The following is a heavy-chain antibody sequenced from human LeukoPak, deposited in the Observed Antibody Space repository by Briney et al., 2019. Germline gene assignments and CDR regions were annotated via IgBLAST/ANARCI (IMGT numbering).Heavy chain of an antibody. J-gene: IGHJ4*02. V-gene: IGHV3-30*04. D-gene: IGHD6-13*01. CDR3: ARGRAGIAAAGFDY. CDR1: GFTFSMSS. CDR2: ISFDGGNK. Sequence: GGSLRLSCAPSGFTFSMSSMHWVRLAPGKGLEWLAGISFDGGNKFSGDSVKGRFSISRDNSKSTLYLQMNSLGLDDTAVYFCARGRAGIAAAGFDYWGQGTLVTLSS.